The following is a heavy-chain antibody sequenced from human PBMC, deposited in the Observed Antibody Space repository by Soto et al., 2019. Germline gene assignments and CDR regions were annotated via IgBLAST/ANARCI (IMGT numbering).Heavy chain of an antibody. CDR2: INAGNGNT. Sequence: QVQLVQSGAEVKKPGASVKVSCKASGYTFTSYAMHWVRQAPGQRLEWMGWINAGNGNTKYSQKFQGRVTITRDTSASTAYMELSSLRSDDTAVYYCARRRGITGPLADPWGQGTLVTVSS. D-gene: IGHD1-20*01. J-gene: IGHJ5*02. V-gene: IGHV1-3*01. CDR3: ARRRGITGPLADP. CDR1: GYTFTSYA.